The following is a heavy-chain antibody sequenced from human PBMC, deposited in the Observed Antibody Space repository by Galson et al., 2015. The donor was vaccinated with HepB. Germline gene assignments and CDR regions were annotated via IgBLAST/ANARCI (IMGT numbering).Heavy chain of an antibody. J-gene: IGHJ5*02. CDR3: ARVPGVVVVPAAIMGFDP. CDR1: GYPFSNHG. D-gene: IGHD2-2*01. CDR2: ISAYNGNT. Sequence: SVKVSCKASGYPFSNHGITWVRQAPGLGLEWMGWISAYNGNTNYAQKLQGRVTLTTDTSTSTAYMEMKSLTSDDTAVYYCARVPGVVVVPAAIMGFDPWGQGTLVIVSS. V-gene: IGHV1-18*04.